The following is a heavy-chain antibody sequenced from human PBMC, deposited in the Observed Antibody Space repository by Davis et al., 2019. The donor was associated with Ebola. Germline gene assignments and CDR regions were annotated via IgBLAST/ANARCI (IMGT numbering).Heavy chain of an antibody. D-gene: IGHD2-2*01. Sequence: PSETLSLTCTVSGGSISSGDYYWSWIRQPPGKGLEWIGYIYYSGSTYYNPSLKSRVTISVDTSKNQFSLKLSSVTAADTALYYCARGYCSSASCSFYYFDDWGQGTLVTVSS. CDR1: GGSISSGDYY. CDR3: ARGYCSSASCSFYYFDD. CDR2: IYYSGST. V-gene: IGHV4-30-4*01. J-gene: IGHJ4*02.